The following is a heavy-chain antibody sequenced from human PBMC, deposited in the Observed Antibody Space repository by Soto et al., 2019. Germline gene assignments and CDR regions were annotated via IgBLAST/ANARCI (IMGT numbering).Heavy chain of an antibody. D-gene: IGHD1-26*01. CDR3: ARDRVGANGWFDP. Sequence: ASVKVSCKASGYTFTSYGISWVRQAPGQGLEWMGWISAYNGNTYYAQKLQGRVSMTTDTSTTTAYMELRSLNSDDTAVYYCARDRVGANGWFDPWGQGTLVTVSS. V-gene: IGHV1-18*01. CDR2: ISAYNGNT. CDR1: GYTFTSYG. J-gene: IGHJ5*02.